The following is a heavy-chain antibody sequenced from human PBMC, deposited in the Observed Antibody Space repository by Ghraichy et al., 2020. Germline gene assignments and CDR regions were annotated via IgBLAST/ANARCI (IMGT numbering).Heavy chain of an antibody. V-gene: IGHV4-59*01. CDR3: ARHRSGSGWYAPFAS. CDR1: GGSISRYY. Sequence: SETLSLTCTVSGGSISRYYWTWIRQPPGKGLEWIGYIYYSGSTNYNPSLKSRVTISVDTSKNQFSLKLSSVSAADTAVYYCARHRSGSGWYAPFASWGQESLVTVS. CDR2: IYYSGST. D-gene: IGHD6-19*01. J-gene: IGHJ4*02.